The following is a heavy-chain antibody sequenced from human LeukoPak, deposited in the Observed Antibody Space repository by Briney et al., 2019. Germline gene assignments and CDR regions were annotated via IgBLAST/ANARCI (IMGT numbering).Heavy chain of an antibody. Sequence: GRSVRLPCAACGFIFSSYAMQWVRQSPGKALEWVAVISYDGSNKYYADSVKGRFTISRDNSKNTLYLQMNSLRAEDTAEYYCAREDYGDSRIPYYGMDVWGQGTTVTVSS. D-gene: IGHD4-17*01. J-gene: IGHJ6*02. CDR2: ISYDGSNK. V-gene: IGHV3-30-3*01. CDR3: AREDYGDSRIPYYGMDV. CDR1: GFIFSSYA.